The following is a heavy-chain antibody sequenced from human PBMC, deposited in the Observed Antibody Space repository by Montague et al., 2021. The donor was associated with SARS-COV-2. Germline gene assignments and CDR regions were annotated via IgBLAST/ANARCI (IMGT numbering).Heavy chain of an antibody. V-gene: IGHV3-9*01. Sequence: SLRLSCAASGFTFDDHTIPWVRQAPGKGLEWVASISWNSFNKGYADSVKGRFSISRKNDKNSMYLQMNSLRPEDTALYFCARDSAHDSDPPLSGGMDVWGQGTTVVVSS. D-gene: IGHD1-1*01. CDR2: ISWNSFNK. CDR1: GFTFDDHT. J-gene: IGHJ6*02. CDR3: ARDSAHDSDPPLSGGMDV.